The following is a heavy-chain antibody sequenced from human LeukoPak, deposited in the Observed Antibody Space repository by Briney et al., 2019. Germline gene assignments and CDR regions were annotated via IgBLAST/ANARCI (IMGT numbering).Heavy chain of an antibody. D-gene: IGHD6-19*01. J-gene: IGHJ4*02. CDR1: GGSIRSGSYY. CDR2: IYTSGTT. V-gene: IGHV4-61*02. Sequence: SETLSLTCSVSGGSIRSGSYYWSWIRQPAGKGLELIGRIYTSGTTHYNPSLKSRATITVDTSENQFSVKLTSVTAADTAVYYCARWYSSSTGDRFDSWGQGTQVTVSS. CDR3: ARWYSSSTGDRFDS.